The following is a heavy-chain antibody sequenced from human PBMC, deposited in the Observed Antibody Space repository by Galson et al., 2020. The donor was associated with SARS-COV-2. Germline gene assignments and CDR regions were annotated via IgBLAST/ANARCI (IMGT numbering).Heavy chain of an antibody. CDR3: ARDRKSMITFGGVIVDAFDL. CDR2: IYNSGTS. Sequence: SETLSLTCTVSGGSISSGGYYWSWIRQHPGKGLEWIGYIYNSGTSYYNPSLKSRDSISIDTSENQFSLKLSSVTAADTAVYYCARDRKSMITFGGVIVDAFDLWGQGTLVTVSP. CDR1: GGSISSGGYY. V-gene: IGHV4-31*03. D-gene: IGHD3-16*02. J-gene: IGHJ3*01.